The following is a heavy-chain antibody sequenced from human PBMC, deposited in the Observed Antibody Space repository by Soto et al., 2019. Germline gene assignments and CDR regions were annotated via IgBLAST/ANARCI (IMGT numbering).Heavy chain of an antibody. D-gene: IGHD1-26*01. CDR2: ISYDGYSK. J-gene: IGHJ6*02. CDR1: GFTVSSDY. CDR3: AAIREVDV. Sequence: SLRLSCAASGFTVSSDYMTWVRQAPGKGLEWVALISYDGYSKWYADAVKGRFTISRDNSNNTLFLEMNSLRGDDTAVYFCAAIREVDVWGQGTTVTVSS. V-gene: IGHV3-30*03.